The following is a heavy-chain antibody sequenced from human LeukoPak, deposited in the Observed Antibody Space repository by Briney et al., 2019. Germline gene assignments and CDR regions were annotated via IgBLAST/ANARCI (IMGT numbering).Heavy chain of an antibody. J-gene: IGHJ4*02. CDR1: GGSISSSSYY. V-gene: IGHV4-39*01. CDR3: ARGSGSGWLRPRFDY. D-gene: IGHD6-19*01. CDR2: IYYSGST. Sequence: PSETLSLTCTVSGGSISSSSYYWGWIRQPPGKGLEWIGSIYYSGSTYYNPSLKSRVTIPVDTSKNQFSLKLSSVTAADTAVYYCARGSGSGWLRPRFDYWGQGTLVTVSS.